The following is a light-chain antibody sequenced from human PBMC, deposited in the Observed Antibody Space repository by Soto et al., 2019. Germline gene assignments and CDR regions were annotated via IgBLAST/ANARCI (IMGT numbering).Light chain of an antibody. Sequence: DIQMTQSPSSLSASVGDRVTITCQASQGIINYISWYHQRPGKAPKLLIYRASNLESGVPSRFSASGSGTDFALNINSLQPDDFGTYYCQQGFSLPWTFGQGTKVEVK. CDR3: QQGFSLPWT. V-gene: IGKV1-33*01. CDR1: QGIINY. J-gene: IGKJ1*01. CDR2: RAS.